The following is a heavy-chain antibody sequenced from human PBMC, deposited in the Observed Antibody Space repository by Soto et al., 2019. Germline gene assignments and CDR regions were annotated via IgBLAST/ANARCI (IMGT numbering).Heavy chain of an antibody. CDR1: GFTFSSYS. D-gene: IGHD3-3*01. CDR3: ARAGSDYDFWSGYSSPFDY. CDR2: ISSSSSTI. J-gene: IGHJ4*02. V-gene: IGHV3-48*02. Sequence: GGSLRLSCAASGFTFSSYSMNWVRQAPGKGLDWVSYISSSSSTIYYADSVKGRFTISRDNAKNSLYLQMNSLRDEDTAVYYCARAGSDYDFWSGYSSPFDYWGQGTLVTVSS.